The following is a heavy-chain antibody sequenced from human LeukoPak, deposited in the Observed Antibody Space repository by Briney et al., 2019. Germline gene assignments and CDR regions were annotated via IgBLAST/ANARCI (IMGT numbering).Heavy chain of an antibody. Sequence: PSETLSLTCSVSRGAVNNPAVYWVWIRQPPGRGLECLGGIYNRGDTFSNPSLMSRVDFSIDTSKDQFSLSLMSVTAADTAIYYCARQGVLYGFDFWGQGIPVTVSS. CDR3: ARQGVLYGFDF. D-gene: IGHD3-16*01. CDR1: RGAVNNPAVY. CDR2: IYNRGDT. V-gene: IGHV4-39*01. J-gene: IGHJ4*02.